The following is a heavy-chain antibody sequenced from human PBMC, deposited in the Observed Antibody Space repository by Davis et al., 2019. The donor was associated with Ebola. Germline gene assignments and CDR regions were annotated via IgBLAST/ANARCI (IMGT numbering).Heavy chain of an antibody. CDR1: GFTFSSYW. Sequence: GESLKISCAASGFTFSSYWMSWVRQAPGKGLEWVGRIKSKTDGGTTDYAAPVKGRFTISRDDSKNTLYLQMNSLKTEDTAVYYCTTTSSRHQQITMIVVVMEDYYGMDVWGQGTTVTVSS. CDR3: TTTSSRHQQITMIVVVMEDYYGMDV. V-gene: IGHV3-15*01. J-gene: IGHJ6*02. CDR2: IKSKTDGGTT. D-gene: IGHD3-22*01.